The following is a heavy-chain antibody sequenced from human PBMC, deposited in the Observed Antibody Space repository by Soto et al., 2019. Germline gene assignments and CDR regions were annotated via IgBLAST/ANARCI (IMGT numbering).Heavy chain of an antibody. J-gene: IGHJ4*02. D-gene: IGHD3-22*01. V-gene: IGHV3-30*18. CDR2: ISYDGRDA. CDR1: GFTFSSYG. Sequence: GGSLRLSCAASGFTFSSYGIHWVRQAPGKGLEWVAVISYDGRDAYYADSVKGRFTISRDYSKNTVYLQMNNLSAEDTAVYYCAKRITMIVVEYFDYWGQGTLVTVSS. CDR3: AKRITMIVVEYFDY.